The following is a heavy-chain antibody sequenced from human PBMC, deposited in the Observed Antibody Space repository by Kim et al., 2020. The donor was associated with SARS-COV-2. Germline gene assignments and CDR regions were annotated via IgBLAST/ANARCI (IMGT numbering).Heavy chain of an antibody. CDR1: GGTFSSYA. J-gene: IGHJ5*02. CDR3: ASFKYSGSYRGWFDP. Sequence: SVKVSCKASGGTFSSYAISWVRQAPGQGLEWMGGIIPIFGTANYAQKFQGRVTITADESTSTAYMELSSLRSEDTAVYYCASFKYSGSYRGWFDPWGQGTLVTVSS. CDR2: IIPIFGTA. D-gene: IGHD1-26*01. V-gene: IGHV1-69*13.